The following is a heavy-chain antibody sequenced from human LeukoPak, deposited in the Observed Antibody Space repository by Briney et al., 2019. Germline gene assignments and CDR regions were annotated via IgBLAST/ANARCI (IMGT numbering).Heavy chain of an antibody. V-gene: IGHV3-23*01. CDR2: ISGSGGST. Sequence: GGSLRLSCAASGFTFSSYATSWVRQAPGKGLEWVSAISGSGGSTYYADSVKGRFTISRDNSKNTLYLQMNSLRAEDTAVYYCAKDGAYYYDSSGYPDAFDIWGQGTMVTVSS. D-gene: IGHD3-22*01. J-gene: IGHJ3*02. CDR3: AKDGAYYYDSSGYPDAFDI. CDR1: GFTFSSYA.